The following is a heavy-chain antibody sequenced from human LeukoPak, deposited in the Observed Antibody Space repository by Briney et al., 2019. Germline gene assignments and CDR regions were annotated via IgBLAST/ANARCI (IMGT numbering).Heavy chain of an antibody. J-gene: IGHJ5*02. V-gene: IGHV4-59*08. Sequence: SETLSLTCTVSGGSISSYYWSWIRQPPGKGLEWIGYIYYSGSTNYNPSLESRVTISVDTSKNQFSLKLSSVTAADTAVYYCARAVAGRWFDPWGQGTLVTVSS. D-gene: IGHD6-19*01. CDR1: GGSISSYY. CDR2: IYYSGST. CDR3: ARAVAGRWFDP.